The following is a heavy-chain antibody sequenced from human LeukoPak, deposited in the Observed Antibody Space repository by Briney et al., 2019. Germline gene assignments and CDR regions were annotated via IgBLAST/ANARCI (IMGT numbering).Heavy chain of an antibody. J-gene: IGHJ3*02. D-gene: IGHD3-22*01. V-gene: IGHV1-69*04. CDR1: GGTFSSYA. CDR2: IIPILGIA. Sequence: GASVKVSCKASGGTFSSYAISWVRQAPGQGLEWMGRIIPILGIANYAQKFQGRVTITADKSTSTAYMELSSLRSEDTAVYYCARAVPNYYDSSGYYPPTVSDDAFDIWGQGTMVTVSS. CDR3: ARAVPNYYDSSGYYPPTVSDDAFDI.